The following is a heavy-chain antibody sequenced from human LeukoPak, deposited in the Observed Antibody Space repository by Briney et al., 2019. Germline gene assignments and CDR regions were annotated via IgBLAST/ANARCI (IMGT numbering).Heavy chain of an antibody. Sequence: PGGSLRLSCAASGFTFNNYGMHWVRQAPGKGLEWVAFIRYDGSNKYYADSVKGRFTVSRDNSKNTLYLQMNSLRAEDTAVYYCASTTRGGTYYYYMDVWGKGTTVTISS. D-gene: IGHD1-1*01. CDR1: GFTFNNYG. V-gene: IGHV3-30*02. J-gene: IGHJ6*03. CDR3: ASTTRGGTYYYYMDV. CDR2: IRYDGSNK.